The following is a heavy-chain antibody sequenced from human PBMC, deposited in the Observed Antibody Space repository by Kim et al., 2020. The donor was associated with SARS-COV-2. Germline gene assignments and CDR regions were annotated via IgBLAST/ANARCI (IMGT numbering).Heavy chain of an antibody. CDR1: GFTFSSYG. CDR2: IWYDGSNK. Sequence: GGSLRLSCAASGFTFSSYGMHWVRQAPGKGLEWVTVIWYDGSNKYYADSVKGRFTTSRDNSKNTLYLQMNNLTAEDTAVYYCARDEREVLRFFDWSYYYYMDVWGKGTTVTVSS. CDR3: ARDEREVLRFFDWSYYYYMDV. J-gene: IGHJ6*03. V-gene: IGHV3-33*01. D-gene: IGHD3-9*01.